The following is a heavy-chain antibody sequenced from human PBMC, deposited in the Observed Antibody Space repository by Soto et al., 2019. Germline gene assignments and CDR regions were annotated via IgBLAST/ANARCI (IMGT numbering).Heavy chain of an antibody. CDR2: IIPIFGTA. J-gene: IGHJ6*02. D-gene: IGHD6-13*01. Sequence: QVQLVQSGAEVKKPGSSVKVSCKASGGTFSSYAISWVRQAPGQGLEWMGGIIPIFGTANYAQKFQGRVTIPADESTSTAYMELSSLRSEDTAVYYCARDRYSSSWYRYYYGMDVWGQGTTVTVSS. V-gene: IGHV1-69*01. CDR3: ARDRYSSSWYRYYYGMDV. CDR1: GGTFSSYA.